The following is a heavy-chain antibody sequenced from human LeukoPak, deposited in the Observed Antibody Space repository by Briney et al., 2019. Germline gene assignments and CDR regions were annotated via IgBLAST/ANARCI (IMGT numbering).Heavy chain of an antibody. CDR3: ARGPAVLDP. CDR1: GDSVSSNSAA. Sequence: SQTLSLTCAISGDSVSSNSAAWNWIRQSPSRGLEWLGRAYYRSKWFSAYAVSVKGRIIINPDTSKNRFSLQLNSVTPEDTAVYYCARGPAVLDPWGQGTLVTVSS. D-gene: IGHD2-2*01. V-gene: IGHV6-1*01. J-gene: IGHJ5*02. CDR2: AYYRSKWFS.